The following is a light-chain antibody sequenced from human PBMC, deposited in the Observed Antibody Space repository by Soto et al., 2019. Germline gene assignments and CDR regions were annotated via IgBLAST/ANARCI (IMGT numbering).Light chain of an antibody. CDR3: QQYNNVQWT. J-gene: IGKJ1*01. V-gene: IGKV3-15*01. Sequence: EIVLTQSPGTLSVSPGERATLSCRASQSVSGKLAWYQQKPGQAPRLLFYGASTGATGIPARFSGSGSETEFTLSISSLQSEDFAFYYCQQYNNVQWTFGQGTKVEIK. CDR2: GAS. CDR1: QSVSGK.